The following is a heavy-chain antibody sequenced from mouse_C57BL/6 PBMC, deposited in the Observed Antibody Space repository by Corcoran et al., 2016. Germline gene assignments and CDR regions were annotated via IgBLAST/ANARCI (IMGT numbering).Heavy chain of an antibody. V-gene: IGHV1-26*01. D-gene: IGHD4-1*01. CDR1: GYTFTDYY. CDR3: ARDQRSNWLRAMDY. Sequence: EVQLQQSGPELVKPGASVKISCKASGYTFTDYYMNWVKQSHGKSLEWIGDINPNNGGTSYNQKFKGKATLTVDKSSSTAYMELRSLTSEDSAVYYCARDQRSNWLRAMDYWGQGTSVTVSS. CDR2: INPNNGGT. J-gene: IGHJ4*01.